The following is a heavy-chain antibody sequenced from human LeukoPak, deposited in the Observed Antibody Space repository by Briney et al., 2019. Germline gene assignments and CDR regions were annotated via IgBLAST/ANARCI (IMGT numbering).Heavy chain of an antibody. CDR1: GFTFGNYD. D-gene: IGHD6-19*01. CDR2: IGTAGDT. Sequence: PGGSLRLSCAASGFTFGNYDMHWVRQAAGKNLEWVSAIGTAGDTYCADSVKGRFIISRDNSKNTLYLQMNSPRAEDTAVYYCARGSQWLVSGRLDYWGQGTLVTVSS. V-gene: IGHV3-13*01. J-gene: IGHJ4*02. CDR3: ARGSQWLVSGRLDY.